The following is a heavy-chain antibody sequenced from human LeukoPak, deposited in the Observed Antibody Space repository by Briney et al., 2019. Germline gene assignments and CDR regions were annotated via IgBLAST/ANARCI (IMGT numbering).Heavy chain of an antibody. J-gene: IGHJ3*02. CDR2: IYTSGST. V-gene: IGHV4-4*07. CDR3: ARGQGYYDSSGYRSFSVGRGDAFDI. D-gene: IGHD3-22*01. CDR1: GGSISSYY. Sequence: PSETLSLTCTVSGGSISSYYWSWIRQPAGKGLEWIGRIYTSGSTNYNPSLKSRVTMSVDTSKNQFSLKLSSVTAADTAVYYCARGQGYYDSSGYRSFSVGRGDAFDIWGQGTMVTVSS.